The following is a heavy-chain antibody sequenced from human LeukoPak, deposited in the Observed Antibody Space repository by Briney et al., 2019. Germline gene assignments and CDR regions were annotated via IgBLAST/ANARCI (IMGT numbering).Heavy chain of an antibody. V-gene: IGHV3-30*18. CDR3: AKEESSSGWWY. D-gene: IGHD6-19*01. Sequence: GRSLRLSCAASGFTLSSYGMHWVRQAPGKGLEWVAVISYDGSNKYYADSVKGRFTISRDNSKYTLYLQMNSLRAEDTAVYYCAKEESSSGWWYWGQGTLVTVSS. CDR1: GFTLSSYG. CDR2: ISYDGSNK. J-gene: IGHJ4*02.